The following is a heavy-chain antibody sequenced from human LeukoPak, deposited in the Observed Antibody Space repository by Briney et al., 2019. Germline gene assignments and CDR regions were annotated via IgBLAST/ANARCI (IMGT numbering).Heavy chain of an antibody. V-gene: IGHV3-23*01. CDR1: GFTFSSYA. CDR3: AKDERHYDFWSGYYTFDY. Sequence: PGGSLRLSCAASGFTFSSYAMSWVRQAPEKGLEWVSAISGSGGSTYYADSVKGRFTISRDNSKNTLYLQMNSLRAEDTAVYYCAKDERHYDFWSGYYTFDYWGQGTLVTVSS. CDR2: ISGSGGST. J-gene: IGHJ4*02. D-gene: IGHD3-3*01.